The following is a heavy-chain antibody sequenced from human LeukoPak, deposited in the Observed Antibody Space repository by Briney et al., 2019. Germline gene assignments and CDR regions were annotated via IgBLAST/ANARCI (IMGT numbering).Heavy chain of an antibody. V-gene: IGHV4-39*07. CDR2: IYYGGST. CDR1: GGSILSSSYY. J-gene: IGHJ3*02. CDR3: ARNSCSGGTCYSQRGAFDI. Sequence: SETLSLTCTVSGGSILSSSYYWGWIRQPPGKGLEWIGSIYYGGSTDYNPSLKSRVIISVDTSKNQFSLKLRSVTAADTAVYYCARNSCSGGTCYSQRGAFDIWGQGTMVTVSS. D-gene: IGHD2-15*01.